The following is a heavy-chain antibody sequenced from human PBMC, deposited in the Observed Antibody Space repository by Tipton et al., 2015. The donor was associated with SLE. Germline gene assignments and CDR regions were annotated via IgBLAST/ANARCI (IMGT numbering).Heavy chain of an antibody. Sequence: LRLSCDVSNYSLSSGYYWGWIRQPPGKGLEWIGSVFYSGGGYYNPSLRSRVTLSVDMSKNQFSLSLSSVTAADSAVYFCAREGTGSYLRALDIWGQGTMVTVSS. CDR2: VFYSGGG. CDR1: NYSLSSGYY. V-gene: IGHV4-38-2*02. J-gene: IGHJ3*02. D-gene: IGHD1-26*01. CDR3: AREGTGSYLRALDI.